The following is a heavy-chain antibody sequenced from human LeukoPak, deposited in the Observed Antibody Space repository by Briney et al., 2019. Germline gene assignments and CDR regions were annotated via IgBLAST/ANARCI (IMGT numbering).Heavy chain of an antibody. V-gene: IGHV4-59*01. CDR3: ARAPGGYGSGSRGAFDI. CDR2: IYYRGST. D-gene: IGHD3-10*01. J-gene: IGHJ3*02. CDR1: GGSISSYY. Sequence: PSETLSLTCTVSGGSISSYYWSWIRQPPGKGLEWIGYIYYRGSTNYNPSLKSRVTISVDTSKNQFSLKLSFVTAADTAVYYCARAPGGYGSGSRGAFDIWGQGTMVTVSS.